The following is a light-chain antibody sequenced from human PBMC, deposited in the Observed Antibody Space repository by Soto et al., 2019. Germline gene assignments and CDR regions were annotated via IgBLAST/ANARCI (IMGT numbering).Light chain of an antibody. Sequence: EFVLTQSPGTLSLSPGERATLSCRASQSVRSNYLAWYQQKPGQSPRLLIYCASNRATGIPDRFSGSGSGTDFTLTISRLEPEDFEVFYCQHYGSSAYTFGQGTTLEIK. CDR2: CAS. V-gene: IGKV3-20*01. CDR3: QHYGSSAYT. CDR1: QSVRSNY. J-gene: IGKJ2*01.